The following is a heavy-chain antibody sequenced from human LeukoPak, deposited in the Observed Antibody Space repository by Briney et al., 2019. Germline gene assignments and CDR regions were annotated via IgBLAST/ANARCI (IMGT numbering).Heavy chain of an antibody. CDR1: GFTFSSYA. CDR2: ISGSGGST. J-gene: IGHJ6*03. CDR3: ASRYCSGGSCPYYYYYYMDV. V-gene: IGHV3-23*01. Sequence: QPGGSLRLSCAASGFTFSSYAMSWVRQAPGKGLEWVSAISGSGGSTYYADSVKGRFTISRDNSKNTLYLQMNSLRAEDTAVYYCASRYCSGGSCPYYYYYYMDVWGKGTTVTVSS. D-gene: IGHD2-15*01.